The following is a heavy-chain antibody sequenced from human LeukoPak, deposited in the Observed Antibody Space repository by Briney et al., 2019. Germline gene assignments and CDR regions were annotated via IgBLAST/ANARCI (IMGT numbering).Heavy chain of an antibody. V-gene: IGHV3-7*01. CDR1: GFTFSSYW. CDR3: ARDEPVTMVRGVIDY. J-gene: IGHJ4*02. Sequence: PGGSLRLSCAASGFTFSSYWMSWVRQAPGKGLEWVANIKQDGREKYYVDSVKGRFTISRDNAKNSLYLQMNSLRAEDTAVYYCARDEPVTMVRGVIDYWGQGTLVTVSS. CDR2: IKQDGREK. D-gene: IGHD3-10*01.